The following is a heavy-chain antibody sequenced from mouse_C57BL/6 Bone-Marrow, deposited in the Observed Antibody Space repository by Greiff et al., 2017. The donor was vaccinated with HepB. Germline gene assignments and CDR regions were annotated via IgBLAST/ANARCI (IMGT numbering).Heavy chain of an antibody. CDR2: ISSGGDYI. CDR1: GFTFSSYA. Sequence: EVKVVESGEGLVKPGGSLKLSCAASGFTFSSYAMSWVRQTPEKRLEWVAYISSGGDYIYYADTVKGRFTISRDNARNTLYLQMSSLKSEDTAMYYCTRGLLLRKGYYAMDYWGQGTSVTVSS. CDR3: TRGLLLRKGYYAMDY. V-gene: IGHV5-9-1*02. J-gene: IGHJ4*01. D-gene: IGHD1-1*01.